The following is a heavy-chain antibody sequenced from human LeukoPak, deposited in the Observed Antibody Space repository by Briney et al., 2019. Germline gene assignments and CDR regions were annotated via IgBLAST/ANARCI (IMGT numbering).Heavy chain of an antibody. CDR3: ARDDGDYESLDY. D-gene: IGHD4-17*01. V-gene: IGHV1-18*01. CDR1: GYTFTSHG. J-gene: IGHJ4*02. CDR2: ISAYNGNT. Sequence: ASVKVSCKASGYTFTSHGISWVRQAPGQGPEWMGWISAYNGNTNYAQKLQGRVTMTTDTSTSTAYMELRSLRSDDTAVYYCARDDGDYESLDYWGQGTLVTVSS.